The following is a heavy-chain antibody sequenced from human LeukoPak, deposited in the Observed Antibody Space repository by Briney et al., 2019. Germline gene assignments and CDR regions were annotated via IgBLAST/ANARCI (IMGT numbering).Heavy chain of an antibody. Sequence: PSETLSLTCTVSGGSISSYYWSWIRQPPGKGLEWIGYIYYSGTTNYNPSLKSRVTISVDTSKNQFSLKLSSVTAADTAVYYCARLYLAGGKPVFDYWGQGTPVTVSS. CDR1: GGSISSYY. CDR3: ARLYLAGGKPVFDY. J-gene: IGHJ4*02. CDR2: IYYSGTT. D-gene: IGHD6-19*01. V-gene: IGHV4-59*08.